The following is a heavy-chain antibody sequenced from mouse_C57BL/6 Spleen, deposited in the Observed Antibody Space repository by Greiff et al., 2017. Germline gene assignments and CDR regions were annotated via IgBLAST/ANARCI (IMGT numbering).Heavy chain of an antibody. CDR2: IDPEDGDT. CDR3: TTSYYGNPWFAY. D-gene: IGHD2-10*01. V-gene: IGHV14-1*01. J-gene: IGHJ3*01. Sequence: EVQLQQSGAELVRPGASVKLSCTASGFNINDYYMHWVKQRPEQGLEWIGRIDPEDGDTEYAPKFQGKATMTADTSSNTAYLQLSSLTSEDTAVYYCTTSYYGNPWFAYWGQGTLVTVSA. CDR1: GFNINDYY.